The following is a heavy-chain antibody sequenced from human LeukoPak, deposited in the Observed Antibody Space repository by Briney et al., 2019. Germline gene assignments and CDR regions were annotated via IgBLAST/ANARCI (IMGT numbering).Heavy chain of an antibody. CDR3: ARGDYYGSGSPGGFDP. V-gene: IGHV4-30-4*08. D-gene: IGHD3-10*01. J-gene: IGHJ5*02. CDR2: IYYSGST. CDR1: GGSISSGDYY. Sequence: KTSQTLSLTCTVSGGSISSGDYYWSWIRQPPGKGLEWIGYIYYSGSTYYNPSLKSRVTISVDTSKNQFSLKLSSVTAADTAVYYCARGDYYGSGSPGGFDPWGQGTLVTVSS.